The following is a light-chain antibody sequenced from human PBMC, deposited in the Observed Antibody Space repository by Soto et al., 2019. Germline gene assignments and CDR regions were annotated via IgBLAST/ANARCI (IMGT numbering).Light chain of an antibody. CDR1: SSNIGNNY. J-gene: IGLJ3*02. V-gene: IGLV1-51*01. CDR3: GTWDSSLTAARV. Sequence: QSVLTQPPSVSAAPGQTVTISCSGSSSNIGNNYVSWYQQLPGTAPKLLIYDNNKRPSGIPDRFSGSKSGTSATLGITGLQTGDEADYYCGTWDSSLTAARVFGGGTQLTVL. CDR2: DNN.